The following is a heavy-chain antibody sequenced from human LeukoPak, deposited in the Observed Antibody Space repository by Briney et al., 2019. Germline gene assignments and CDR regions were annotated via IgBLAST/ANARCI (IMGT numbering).Heavy chain of an antibody. D-gene: IGHD3-10*01. J-gene: IGHJ4*02. CDR1: GGSISGHY. V-gene: IGHV4-59*11. CDR2: IHDSGST. CDR3: ASFTMVRGVMAPDY. Sequence: SETLSLTCTVSGGSISGHYWSWIRQPPGKGLEWIGYIHDSGSTYYNPSLKSRVTISVDTSKNQFSLKLSSVTAADTAVYYCASFTMVRGVMAPDYWGQGTLVTVSS.